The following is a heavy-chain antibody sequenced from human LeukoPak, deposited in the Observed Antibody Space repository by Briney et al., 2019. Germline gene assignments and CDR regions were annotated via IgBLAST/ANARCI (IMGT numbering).Heavy chain of an antibody. CDR1: GGSFSGYY. CDR3: ARAGLGVGATNFDY. CDR2: IYYSGST. D-gene: IGHD1-26*01. V-gene: IGHV4-59*08. Sequence: TSETLSLICAVYGGSFSGYYWSWIRQPPGKGLEWIGYIYYSGSTNYNPSLKSRVTIAVDTSKNPFSLKLSSVTAADTAVYYCARAGLGVGATNFDYWGQGTLVTVSS. J-gene: IGHJ4*02.